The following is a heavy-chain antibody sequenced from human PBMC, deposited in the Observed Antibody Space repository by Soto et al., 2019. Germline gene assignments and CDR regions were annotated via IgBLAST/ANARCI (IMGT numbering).Heavy chain of an antibody. CDR2: FIPMLGIA. D-gene: IGHD3-22*01. CDR1: GDRFSRST. CDR3: ASFYDDTGENFSF. V-gene: IGHV1-69*02. Sequence: SVKVSCKASGDRFSRSTFSWVRQAPGQGLEWMGRFIPMLGIANYAQTFQGRVTITADKSTSTAYMDLSSLRSEDTAVYYCASFYDDTGENFSFWGQGTLVPVSS. J-gene: IGHJ4*02.